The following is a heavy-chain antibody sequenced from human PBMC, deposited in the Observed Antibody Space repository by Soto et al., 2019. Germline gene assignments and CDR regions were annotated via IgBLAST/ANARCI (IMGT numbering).Heavy chain of an antibody. V-gene: IGHV5-10-1*01. D-gene: IGHD4-17*01. J-gene: IGHJ6*02. Sequence: GESLKISCKGSGYSFTSYWISWVRQMPGKGLEWMGRIDPSDSYTNYSPSFQGHVTISADKSISTAHLQWSSLKASDTAMYYCARHMTTVIYYYGMDVWGQGTTVTVSS. CDR3: ARHMTTVIYYYGMDV. CDR2: IDPSDSYT. CDR1: GYSFTSYW.